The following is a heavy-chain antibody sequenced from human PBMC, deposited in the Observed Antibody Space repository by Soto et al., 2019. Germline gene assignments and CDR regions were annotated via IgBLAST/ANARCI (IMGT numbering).Heavy chain of an antibody. CDR2: INTDGSST. CDR3: ARVPIAVAGILNWFAP. CDR1: GFIFSNYW. D-gene: IGHD6-19*01. J-gene: IGHJ5*02. Sequence: GGSLRLSCAASGFIFSNYWMHWVRQAPGKGLVWVSRINTDGSSTSYADSVKGRFTISRDNAKNTLFLQMNSLRAEDTAVYYCARVPIAVAGILNWFAPWGQGTLVTVSS. V-gene: IGHV3-74*01.